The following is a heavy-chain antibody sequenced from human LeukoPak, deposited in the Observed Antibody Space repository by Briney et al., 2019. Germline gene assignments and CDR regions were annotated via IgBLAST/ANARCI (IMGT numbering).Heavy chain of an antibody. CDR1: GYTFTSNA. CDR2: INTNTGNP. Sequence: GASVKVSCKASGYTFTSNALGWVRQAPGQGLEWMGWINTNTGNPTYAQGFTGRFVFSLVTSDNTAYLQISSLQAEDTAVYYCASFFCTSGLCYYLDYWGQGTLITVSS. D-gene: IGHD2-8*01. J-gene: IGHJ4*02. CDR3: ASFFCTSGLCYYLDY. V-gene: IGHV7-4-1*02.